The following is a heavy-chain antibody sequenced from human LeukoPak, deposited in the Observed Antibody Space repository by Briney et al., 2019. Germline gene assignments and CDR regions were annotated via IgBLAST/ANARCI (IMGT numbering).Heavy chain of an antibody. Sequence: GESLKISCKASGYSFPNYWIGWVRQLPGKGLEWMGIIYPDDSDTRYSPSFQGQVTISADKSINTAYLQWSGLKASGSAMYYCVRRGSGTSRIDYWGQGTLVTVSS. CDR2: IYPDDSDT. CDR1: GYSFPNYW. V-gene: IGHV5-51*01. CDR3: VRRGSGTSRIDY. D-gene: IGHD1-26*01. J-gene: IGHJ4*02.